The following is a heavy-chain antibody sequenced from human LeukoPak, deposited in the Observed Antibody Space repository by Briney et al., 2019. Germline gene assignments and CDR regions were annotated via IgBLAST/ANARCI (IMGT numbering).Heavy chain of an antibody. V-gene: IGHV3-11*04. D-gene: IGHD6-19*01. CDR2: ISSSGSTI. CDR3: ARDGNSIAVAGILVY. Sequence: GGSLRLSCAASGFTFSDYYMSWIRQAPGKGLEWVSYISSSGSTIYYADSVKGRFTISRDNSKNTLYLQMNSLRAEDTAVYYCARDGNSIAVAGILVYWGQGTLVTVSS. CDR1: GFTFSDYY. J-gene: IGHJ4*02.